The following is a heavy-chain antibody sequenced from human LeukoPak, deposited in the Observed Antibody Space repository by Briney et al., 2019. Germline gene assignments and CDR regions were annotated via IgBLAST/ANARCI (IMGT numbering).Heavy chain of an antibody. Sequence: GGSLRLSCAASGFTFDDHGMHWVRHAPGKGLEWVSGISWSSGIIGYADSVKGRFTISRDNAKNSLYLQMDSLRAEDTAVYYCASPGRDGDHPFDYWGQGTLVTVSS. J-gene: IGHJ4*02. CDR3: ASPGRDGDHPFDY. V-gene: IGHV3-9*01. CDR2: ISWSSGII. CDR1: GFTFDDHG. D-gene: IGHD4-17*01.